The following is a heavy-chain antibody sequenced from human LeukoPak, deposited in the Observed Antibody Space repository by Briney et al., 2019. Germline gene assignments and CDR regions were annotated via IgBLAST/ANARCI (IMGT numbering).Heavy chain of an antibody. Sequence: GGSLRLSCAASGFTFSSCAMSWVRQAPGKGLEWISAITDSGGDTYHADSVKGRFTISRDNSKNTLYLQMDSLRVEDTAVYYCAKGSSSSRPYYFDYWGQGTLVTVSS. CDR3: AKGSSSSRPYYFDY. V-gene: IGHV3-23*01. J-gene: IGHJ4*02. CDR1: GFTFSSCA. D-gene: IGHD6-6*01. CDR2: ITDSGGDT.